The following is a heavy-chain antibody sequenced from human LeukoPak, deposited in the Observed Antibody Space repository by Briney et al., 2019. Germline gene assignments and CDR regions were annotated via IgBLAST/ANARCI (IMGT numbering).Heavy chain of an antibody. Sequence: SQTLSLTCAVSGGSISSGGYSWSWIRQPPGKGLEWIGYIYYSGSTYYNPSLKSRVTISVDTSKNQFSLKLSSVTAADTAVYYCARVELQIDAFDIWGQGTMVTVSS. CDR3: ARVELQIDAFDI. D-gene: IGHD2-21*01. CDR2: IYYSGST. CDR1: GGSISSGGYS. J-gene: IGHJ3*02. V-gene: IGHV4-30-4*07.